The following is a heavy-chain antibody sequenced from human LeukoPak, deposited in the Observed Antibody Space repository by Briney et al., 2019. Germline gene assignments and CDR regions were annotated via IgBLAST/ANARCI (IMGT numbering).Heavy chain of an antibody. Sequence: GGSLRLSCAASGFTVSSNYMSWVRQAPGKGLEWVSILYSGGSTYYLDSVKGRFTISRDNSKNTLYLQMNSLRAEDTAVYYCASSPGSFFGVARPYYMDVWGKGTTVTVSS. J-gene: IGHJ6*03. CDR1: GFTVSSNY. CDR2: LYSGGST. CDR3: ASSPGSFFGVARPYYMDV. D-gene: IGHD3-3*01. V-gene: IGHV3-53*01.